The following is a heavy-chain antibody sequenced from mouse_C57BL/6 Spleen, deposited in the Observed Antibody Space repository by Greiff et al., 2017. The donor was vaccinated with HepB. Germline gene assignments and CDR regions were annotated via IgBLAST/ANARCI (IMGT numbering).Heavy chain of an antibody. J-gene: IGHJ2*01. Sequence: VQLQQPGTELVKPGASVKLSCKASGYTFTSYWLPWVKQRPGPGLEWIGNINPSNGGTNYNEKFKSKATLTVDKSSSTAYMQLSSLTSEDSAVYYCALYGSSYVGDYWGQGTTLTVSS. V-gene: IGHV1-53*01. D-gene: IGHD1-1*01. CDR3: ALYGSSYVGDY. CDR1: GYTFTSYW. CDR2: INPSNGGT.